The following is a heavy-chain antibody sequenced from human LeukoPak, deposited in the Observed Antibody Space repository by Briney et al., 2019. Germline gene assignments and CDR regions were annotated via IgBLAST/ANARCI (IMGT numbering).Heavy chain of an antibody. D-gene: IGHD6-13*01. CDR3: ARLYSSSLGRVFDY. CDR1: GGSISSYY. V-gene: IGHV4-59*01. Sequence: SETLSLTCTVSGGSISSYYWSWIRQPPGKGLEWIGYIYYSGSTNYNPSLKSRVTISVDTSKNQFSLKLSSVTAADTAVYYCARLYSSSLGRVFDYWGQGTLVTVSS. CDR2: IYYSGST. J-gene: IGHJ4*02.